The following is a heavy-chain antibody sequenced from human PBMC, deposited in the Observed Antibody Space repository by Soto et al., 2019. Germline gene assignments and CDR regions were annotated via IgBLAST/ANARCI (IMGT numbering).Heavy chain of an antibody. Sequence: GGSLRLSCAASGFTFSSYSMMWVRQAPGKGLEWVAVIWYDGCNKYYADSVKGRFTISRDNSKNTLYLQMNSLRAEDTAVYYCVLGADIVVVPAAIQAAAPPGDYYYGMDVWGQGTTVTVSS. D-gene: IGHD2-2*01. J-gene: IGHJ6*02. CDR1: GFTFSSYS. CDR3: VLGADIVVVPAAIQAAAPPGDYYYGMDV. CDR2: IWYDGCNK. V-gene: IGHV3-33*08.